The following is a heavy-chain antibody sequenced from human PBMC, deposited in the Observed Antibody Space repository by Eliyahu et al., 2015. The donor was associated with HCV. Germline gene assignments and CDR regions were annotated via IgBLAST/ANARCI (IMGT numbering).Heavy chain of an antibody. V-gene: IGHV1-69*01. J-gene: IGHJ6*02. CDR3: ARDPYDSSGYYWAQGYYYGMDV. Sequence: QVQLVQSGAEVKKPGSSVKVSCKASGGTXSSYAISWVRQAPGQGLGGVGGIVPIFGTXNXAQKFQGRVTITADESTSTAYMELSSLRSEDTAVYYCARDPYDSSGYYWAQGYYYGMDVWGQGTTVTVSS. CDR2: IVPIFGTX. D-gene: IGHD3-22*01. CDR1: GGTXSSYA.